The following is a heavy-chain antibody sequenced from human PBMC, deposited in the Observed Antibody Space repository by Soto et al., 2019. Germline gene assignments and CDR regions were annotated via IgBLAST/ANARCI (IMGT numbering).Heavy chain of an antibody. CDR1: GYTFTSYG. D-gene: IGHD3-3*01. CDR2: ISAYNGNT. Sequence: ASVKVSCKASGYTFTSYGISWVRQAPGQGLEWMGWISAYNGNTNYAQKLQGRVTMTTDTSTSTAYMELRSLRSDDTAVYYCARCWVASADFWSGYLNYYYGMDVWGQGTTVTVSS. V-gene: IGHV1-18*01. CDR3: ARCWVASADFWSGYLNYYYGMDV. J-gene: IGHJ6*02.